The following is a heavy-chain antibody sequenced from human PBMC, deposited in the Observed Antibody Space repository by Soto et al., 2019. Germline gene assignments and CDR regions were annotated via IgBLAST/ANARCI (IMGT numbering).Heavy chain of an antibody. J-gene: IGHJ4*02. Sequence: QITLKESGPTLVKPTQTRTLTCTFSGFSLSTSGVGVGWIRQPPGKALEWLAHIYWDDDKRYSPSLRSRLTIAKDSTKNQVVLTMTHMDHVDTATYYCARSRGGGKSAVYVYWGQGTLVTVSS. V-gene: IGHV2-5*02. CDR1: GFSLSTSGVG. D-gene: IGHD2-15*01. CDR3: ARSRGGGKSAVYVY. CDR2: IYWDDDK.